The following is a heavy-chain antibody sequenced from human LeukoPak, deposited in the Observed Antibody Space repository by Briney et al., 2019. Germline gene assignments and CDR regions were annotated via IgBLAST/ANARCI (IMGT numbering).Heavy chain of an antibody. J-gene: IGHJ4*02. D-gene: IGHD2-15*01. CDR1: GFTFSSSA. CDR3: AKQLGYCSDGSCYLPY. CDR2: ISNNGGYT. Sequence: GGSLRLSCAASGFTFSSSAMSWVRQAPGKGLEWVSAISNNGGYTYYADSVQGRFTISRDNSKSTLCLQMNSLRAEDTAVYYCAKQLGYCSDGSCYLPYWGQGTLVTVSS. V-gene: IGHV3-23*01.